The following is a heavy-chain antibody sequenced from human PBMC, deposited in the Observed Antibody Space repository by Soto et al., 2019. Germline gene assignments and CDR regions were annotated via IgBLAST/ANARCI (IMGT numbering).Heavy chain of an antibody. J-gene: IGHJ6*03. Sequence: SEILSLTCTVSGGSISSYYWSWIRQPPGKGLEWIGYIYYSGSTNYNPSLKSRVTISVDTSKNQFSLKLSSVTAADTAVYYCARRSSSFDYDFWSGYTGYYYYYMDVWGKGTTVNVSS. CDR1: GGSISSYY. CDR3: ARRSSSFDYDFWSGYTGYYYYYMDV. CDR2: IYYSGST. D-gene: IGHD3-3*01. V-gene: IGHV4-59*08.